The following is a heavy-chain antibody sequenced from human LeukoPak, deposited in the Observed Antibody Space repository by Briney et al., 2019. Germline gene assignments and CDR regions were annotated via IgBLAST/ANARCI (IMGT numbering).Heavy chain of an antibody. D-gene: IGHD2-8*01. CDR1: GFTVSTYY. J-gene: IGHJ4*02. CDR2: ISGSGGDT. V-gene: IGHV3-23*01. Sequence: GGSLRLSCAASGFTVSTYYMTWVRQAPGKAREWVSGISGSGGDTYYADSVKGRFTISRDNSKNTLYLQMNSLRAEDTAVYYCAKDRSCTNNICHGDFDYWGQGTLVTVSS. CDR3: AKDRSCTNNICHGDFDY.